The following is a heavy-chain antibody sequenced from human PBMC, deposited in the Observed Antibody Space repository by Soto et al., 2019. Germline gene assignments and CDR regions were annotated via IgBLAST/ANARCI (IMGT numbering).Heavy chain of an antibody. CDR3: ARDRRYNWNYDWFDP. D-gene: IGHD1-7*01. CDR1: GYTFTSYG. V-gene: IGHV1-18*01. Sequence: QVQLVQSGAEVKKTGASVKVSCKASGYTFTSYGISWVRQAPGQGLEWMGWISPYNGNTNYAQNLQGRVTMTTDTSTSTAYMELRSLRSDDTAVYYCARDRRYNWNYDWFDPWGQGTMVTVSS. J-gene: IGHJ5*02. CDR2: ISPYNGNT.